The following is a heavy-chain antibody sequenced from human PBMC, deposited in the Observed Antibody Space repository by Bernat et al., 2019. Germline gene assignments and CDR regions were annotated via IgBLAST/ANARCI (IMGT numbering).Heavy chain of an antibody. CDR1: GFPFSSYT. CDR2: ISSSSNI. J-gene: IGHJ4*02. V-gene: IGHV3-21*01. Sequence: EVQLVESGGGLFNLGGSLSLSCAASGFPFSSYTMIWVPQAPGKGLEWVSSISSSSNIYYAASVKGRFTISRDNAKNSLYLQMNSLRAEDTAVYSSAGGTPPNSGLWFGESLYYFDYWGQGTLVTVSS. CDR3: AGGTPPNSGLWFGESLYYFDY. D-gene: IGHD3-10*01.